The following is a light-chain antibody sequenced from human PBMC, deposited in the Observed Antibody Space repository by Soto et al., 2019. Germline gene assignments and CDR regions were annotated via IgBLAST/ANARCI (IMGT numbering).Light chain of an antibody. CDR1: QIVTASY. J-gene: IGKJ2*01. V-gene: IGKV3-20*01. CDR3: QQYGSSPST. Sequence: IVLAQSPDTLSLSPGEGATLSCRASQIVTASYLARYQQRPGQAPRLLMYGSSGRATGTPDRFSGSGSGTDFTLTISRLEPEDFAVYYCQQYGSSPSTFGQGTKVDI. CDR2: GSS.